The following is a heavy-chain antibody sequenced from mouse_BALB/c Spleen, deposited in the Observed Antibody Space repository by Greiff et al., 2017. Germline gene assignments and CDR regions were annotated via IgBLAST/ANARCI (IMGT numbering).Heavy chain of an antibody. CDR3: AREFSYGSSYGFAY. J-gene: IGHJ3*01. CDR2: ISYSGST. CDR1: GYSITSDYA. Sequence: ESGPGLVKPSQSLSLTCTVTGYSITSDYAWTWIRQFPGNTLEWMGYISYSGSTSYNPSLKSRISITRDTSKNQFFLQLNSVTTEDTATYYCAREFSYGSSYGFAYWGQGTLVTVSA. D-gene: IGHD1-1*01. V-gene: IGHV3-2*02.